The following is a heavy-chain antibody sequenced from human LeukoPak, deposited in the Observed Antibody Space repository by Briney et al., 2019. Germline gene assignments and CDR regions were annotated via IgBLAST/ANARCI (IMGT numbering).Heavy chain of an antibody. J-gene: IGHJ3*02. V-gene: IGHV3-7*01. CDR2: IKQDGSEK. Sequence: GGSLRLSCAASGFTFSSYWMSWVRQAPGKGLEWVANIKQDGSEKYYVDSVKGRFTISRDNAKNSLYLQMNSLRAEDTAVYYCARDSNSYCSSTSCSRDDAFDIWGQGTMVTVSS. CDR3: ARDSNSYCSSTSCSRDDAFDI. CDR1: GFTFSSYW. D-gene: IGHD2-2*01.